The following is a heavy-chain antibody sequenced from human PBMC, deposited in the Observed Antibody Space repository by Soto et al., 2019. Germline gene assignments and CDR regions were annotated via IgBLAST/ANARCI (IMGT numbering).Heavy chain of an antibody. D-gene: IGHD1-26*01. CDR3: ASDLVGASDSYGLDV. CDR2: IWHDGNNK. V-gene: IGHV3-33*01. J-gene: IGHJ6*02. CDR1: GFTFSNYG. Sequence: RLSCAASGFTFSNYGMHLVRQAPVKGLEWVAIIWHDGNNKYYADSVRGRFIISRDNSKNRLYLQMNSLRAEGTAVYYCASDLVGASDSYGLDVWGQGTPVTVSS.